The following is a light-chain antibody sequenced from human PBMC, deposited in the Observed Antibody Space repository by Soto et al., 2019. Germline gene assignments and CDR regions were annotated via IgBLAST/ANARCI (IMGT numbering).Light chain of an antibody. CDR2: SDN. V-gene: IGLV1-44*01. J-gene: IGLJ7*01. CDR3: SAWDDSLNGRSV. CDR1: SSNIGSNT. Sequence: QSALTQPPSASGTPGQRVTISCSGSSSNIGSNTVNWYQHLPGTAPKLLIYSDNQRPSGVPDRFSGSKSGTSASLAISGLQSEDEADYYCSAWDDSLNGRSVFGTGTQLTVL.